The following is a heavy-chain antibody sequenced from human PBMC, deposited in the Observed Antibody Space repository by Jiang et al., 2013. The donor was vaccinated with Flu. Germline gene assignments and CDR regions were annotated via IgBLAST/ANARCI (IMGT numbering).Heavy chain of an antibody. CDR1: GGSISSSSGSSYF. V-gene: IGHV4-39*07. CDR2: IYYSGST. J-gene: IGHJ6*02. CDR3: ARERLGPAMVRGGYGMDV. Sequence: LLKPSETLSLTCTVSGGSISSSSGSSYFWGWIRQPPGKGLEWIGSIYYSGSTYYNSSLKSRVTMSVDTSKFQFSLKLNSMTAADTAVYYCARERLGPAMVRGGYGMDVWGQGTTVTVAS. D-gene: IGHD3-10*01.